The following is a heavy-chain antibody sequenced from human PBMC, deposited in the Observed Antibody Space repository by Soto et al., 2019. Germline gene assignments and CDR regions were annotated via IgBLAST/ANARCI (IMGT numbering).Heavy chain of an antibody. D-gene: IGHD3-16*01. CDR2: MSHSGET. J-gene: IGHJ3*02. V-gene: IGHV4-34*01. CDR1: GGFVSSGSYY. CDR3: ARVERGTAWTGGDAFDI. Sequence: QVQLQQWGAGLLKPSETLSLTCAVYGGFVSSGSYYWSWIRQPPGKGLEWIGEMSHSGETQFNPSILSRVTSAVDTPNHEYALKLSFVAAAYTALYYCARVERGTAWTGGDAFDIWGPGTMVTAS.